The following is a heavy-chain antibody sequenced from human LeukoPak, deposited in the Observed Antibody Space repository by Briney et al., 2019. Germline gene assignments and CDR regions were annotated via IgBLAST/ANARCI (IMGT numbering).Heavy chain of an antibody. CDR2: ISYDGSNK. CDR3: ARAGAYYYGSGSDQREPLDY. Sequence: GGSLRLSCAASGFTFSSYAMHWVRQAPGKGLEWVAVISYDGSNKYYADSVKGRFTISRDNSKNTLYPQMNSLRAEDTAVYYCARAGAYYYGSGSDQREPLDYWGQGTLVTVSS. CDR1: GFTFSSYA. J-gene: IGHJ4*02. D-gene: IGHD3-10*01. V-gene: IGHV3-30*04.